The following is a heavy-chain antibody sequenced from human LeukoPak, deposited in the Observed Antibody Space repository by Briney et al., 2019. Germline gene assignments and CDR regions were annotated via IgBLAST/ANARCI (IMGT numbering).Heavy chain of an antibody. CDR3: ARGDVDPYVFDI. D-gene: IGHD3-10*02. CDR2: IDGSGST. Sequence: SETLSLTCTVSGYSISSGYLWGWIRQPPGKGLEWIGSIDGSGSTNYNPSLKSRVTISVDTSKNQFSLEVNSVIAADTAVYYCARGDVDPYVFDIWGQGTMVTVSS. J-gene: IGHJ3*02. V-gene: IGHV4-38-2*02. CDR1: GYSISSGYL.